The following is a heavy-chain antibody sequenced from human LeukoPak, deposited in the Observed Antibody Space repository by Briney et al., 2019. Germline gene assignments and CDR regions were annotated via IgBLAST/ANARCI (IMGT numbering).Heavy chain of an antibody. Sequence: GGSLRLSCAASGFTFISYAMSWVRQAPGKGLEWVSAISGSGGSTYYADSVKGRFTISRDNSKNTLYLQMNSLRAEDTAVYYCAKVFDYYDKSGYGGPFDYWGQGTLVTVSS. D-gene: IGHD3-22*01. J-gene: IGHJ4*02. V-gene: IGHV3-23*01. CDR2: ISGSGGST. CDR1: GFTFISYA. CDR3: AKVFDYYDKSGYGGPFDY.